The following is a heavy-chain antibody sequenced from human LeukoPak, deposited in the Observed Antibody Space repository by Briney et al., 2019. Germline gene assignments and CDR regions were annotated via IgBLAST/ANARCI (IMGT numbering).Heavy chain of an antibody. V-gene: IGHV3-15*01. D-gene: IGHD4-17*01. J-gene: IGHJ4*02. CDR2: IKTKTDGGTT. CDR1: GFSLSKVW. Sequence: PGGSLRLSCTASGFSLSKVWMSWVRQAPGQGLEWVGHIKTKTDGGTTEYVAPVRGRFTISRGDSGDTLYLQMNSLKIEDTAVYYCTTVDYGDLTPAASSDYWGQGTLVTVSS. CDR3: TTVDYGDLTPAASSDY.